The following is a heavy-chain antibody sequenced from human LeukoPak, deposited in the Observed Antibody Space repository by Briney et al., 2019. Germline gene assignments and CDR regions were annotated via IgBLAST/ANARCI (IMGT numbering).Heavy chain of an antibody. Sequence: PGGSLRLSCAASGFTVGSNYMSWVRQAPGKGLEWVSVIYSGGSTYYADSVKGRFTISRDNSKNSLYLQMNSLRTEDTAVYYCARHFCSSTSCSDWGQGTLVTVSS. CDR2: IYSGGST. V-gene: IGHV3-66*04. CDR1: GFTVGSNY. CDR3: ARHFCSSTSCSD. D-gene: IGHD2-2*01. J-gene: IGHJ4*02.